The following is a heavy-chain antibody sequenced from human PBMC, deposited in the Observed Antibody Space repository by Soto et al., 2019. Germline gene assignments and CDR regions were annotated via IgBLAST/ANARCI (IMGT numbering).Heavy chain of an antibody. Sequence: GESLKISCKGSGYSVTSYWISWVRQMPAKGLEWMGRMDPSDSYTNYSPSFQGHVTISADRSISTAYLQWSSLKASDTAMYYCAGKRRGDIYGWYYYYGMDVWGQVTTVTV. CDR1: GYSVTSYW. CDR3: AGKRRGDIYGWYYYYGMDV. V-gene: IGHV5-10-1*01. J-gene: IGHJ6*02. CDR2: MDPSDSYT. D-gene: IGHD5-18*01.